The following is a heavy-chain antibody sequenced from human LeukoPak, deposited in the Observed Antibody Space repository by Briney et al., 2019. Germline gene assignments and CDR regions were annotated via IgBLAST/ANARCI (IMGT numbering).Heavy chain of an antibody. Sequence: PGGSLRLSCAASGFTFSSYWMSWVRQAPGKGLEWVANIEQGGSEKYYVDSVKGRFTISRDNARNSMYLQMNSLRAEDTAMYYCARDTGTSWYDGVNYYYFYYMDVWGKGTTVTVSS. V-gene: IGHV3-7*03. CDR2: IEQGGSEK. D-gene: IGHD6-13*01. CDR3: ARDTGTSWYDGVNYYYFYYMDV. J-gene: IGHJ6*03. CDR1: GFTFSSYW.